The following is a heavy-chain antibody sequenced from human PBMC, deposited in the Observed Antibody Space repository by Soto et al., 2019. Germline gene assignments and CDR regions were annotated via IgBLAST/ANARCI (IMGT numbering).Heavy chain of an antibody. Sequence: QVQLVQSGAEVKKPGSSVKVSCKASGGTFSSYAISWVRQAPGQGLEWMGGVIPIFGTANYAQKFQGRVTITADESTSTAYMELSSLRSEDTAVYYCARVGARYSGYDLYYFDYWGQGTLVTVSS. D-gene: IGHD5-12*01. CDR2: VIPIFGTA. CDR3: ARVGARYSGYDLYYFDY. V-gene: IGHV1-69*01. J-gene: IGHJ4*02. CDR1: GGTFSSYA.